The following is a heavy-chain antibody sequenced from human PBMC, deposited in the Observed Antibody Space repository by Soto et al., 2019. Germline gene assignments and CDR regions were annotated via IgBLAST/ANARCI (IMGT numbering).Heavy chain of an antibody. Sequence: PSETLSLTCTVSGYSISSGSYGAWIRQPPGKGPEGIASIYHGGTTFYNPSLKSRITISVDTSNNQFSLKLTSVTAADTAVYSCARVHVMVVAGSTFDYWGHGTLVTVSS. V-gene: IGHV4-38-2*02. D-gene: IGHD6-19*01. CDR2: IYHGGTT. J-gene: IGHJ4*01. CDR1: GYSISSGSY. CDR3: ARVHVMVVAGSTFDY.